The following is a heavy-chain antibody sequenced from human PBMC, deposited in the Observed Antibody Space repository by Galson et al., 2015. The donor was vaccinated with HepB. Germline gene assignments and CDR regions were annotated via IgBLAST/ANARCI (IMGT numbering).Heavy chain of an antibody. Sequence: SLRLSCAASGFTFSSYAMHWVRQAPGKGLEWVAVISYDGSNKYYADSVKGRFTISRDNSKNTLYLQMNSLRAEDTAVYYCARVSGTWSPYYGMDVWGQGATVTVSS. V-gene: IGHV3-30-3*01. CDR3: ARVSGTWSPYYGMDV. CDR2: ISYDGSNK. D-gene: IGHD6-13*01. CDR1: GFTFSSYA. J-gene: IGHJ6*02.